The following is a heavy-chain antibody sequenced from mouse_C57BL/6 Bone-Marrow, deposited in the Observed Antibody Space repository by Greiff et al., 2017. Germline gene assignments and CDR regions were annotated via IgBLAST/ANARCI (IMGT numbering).Heavy chain of an antibody. CDR1: GFNIKDDY. CDR2: LDPENGDT. CDR3: TVNWDRFAY. V-gene: IGHV14-4*01. D-gene: IGHD4-1*01. J-gene: IGHJ3*01. Sequence: EVKLMESGAELVRPGASVKLSCTASGFNIKDDYMHWVKQRPEQGLEWIGWLDPENGDTEYASKFQGKATITADTSSNTAYLQLSSLSSEDTAVYYCTVNWDRFAYWGQGTLVTVSA.